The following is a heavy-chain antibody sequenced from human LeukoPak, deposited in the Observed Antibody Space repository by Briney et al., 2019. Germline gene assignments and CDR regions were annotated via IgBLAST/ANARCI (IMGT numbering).Heavy chain of an antibody. CDR2: ISAYNGNT. Sequence: GASVKVSCKASGYTFTSYGISWVRQAPGQGLEWMGWISAYNGNTNYAQKLQGRVTITRNTSISTAYMELSSLRSEDTAVYYCARAVAPGDFGAFDIWGQGTMVTVSS. CDR3: ARAVAPGDFGAFDI. CDR1: GYTFTSYG. J-gene: IGHJ3*02. V-gene: IGHV1-18*01. D-gene: IGHD2-15*01.